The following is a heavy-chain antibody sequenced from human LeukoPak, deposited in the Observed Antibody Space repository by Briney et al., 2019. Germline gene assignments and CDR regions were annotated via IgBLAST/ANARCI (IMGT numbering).Heavy chain of an antibody. CDR3: AKLVVIVEPFDY. Sequence: GGSLRLSCAASGFTFSSYSMNWVRQAPGKGLEWVSAISGSGGSTYYADSVKGRFTISRDNSKNTLYLQMNSLRAEDTAVYYCAKLVVIVEPFDYWGQGTLVTVSS. CDR2: ISGSGGST. J-gene: IGHJ4*02. D-gene: IGHD2-21*01. CDR1: GFTFSSYS. V-gene: IGHV3-23*01.